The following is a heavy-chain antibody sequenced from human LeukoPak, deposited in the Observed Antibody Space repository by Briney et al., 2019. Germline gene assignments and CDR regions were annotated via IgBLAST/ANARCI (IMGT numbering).Heavy chain of an antibody. CDR3: ARSGQWLAPFDY. CDR1: GVSISSYY. Sequence: SETLSLTCTVSGVSISSYYWSWIRQPPGKGLEWIGYIYYSGSTNYNPSLKSRVTISVDTSKNQFSLKLSSVTAADTAVYYCARSGQWLAPFDYWGQGTLVTVSS. D-gene: IGHD6-19*01. V-gene: IGHV4-59*01. CDR2: IYYSGST. J-gene: IGHJ4*02.